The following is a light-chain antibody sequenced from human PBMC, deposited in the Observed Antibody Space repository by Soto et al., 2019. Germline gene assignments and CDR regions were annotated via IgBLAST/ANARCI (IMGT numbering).Light chain of an antibody. Sequence: EIVLTRSPATLSLSPGERATLSCRASQSVSRYLAWYQQKPGQAPRLLIYDASNRATGIPARFSGSGSGTDFTLTISSLEPEDFAVYYCQQRSNWPITLGQGTRLEIK. J-gene: IGKJ5*01. CDR3: QQRSNWPIT. V-gene: IGKV3-11*01. CDR2: DAS. CDR1: QSVSRY.